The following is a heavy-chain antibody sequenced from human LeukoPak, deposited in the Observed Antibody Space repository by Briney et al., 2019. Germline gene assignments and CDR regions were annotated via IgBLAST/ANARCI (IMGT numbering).Heavy chain of an antibody. CDR1: GYTFTSYG. CDR3: ARHSSSWYDGENWFDP. Sequence: GASVKVSCKASGYTFTSYGISWVRQAPGQGLEWMGWISAYNGNTNYAQKLQGRVTMTTDTSTSTAYMELRSLRSDDTAVYYCARHSSSWYDGENWFDPWGQGTLVTVSS. J-gene: IGHJ5*02. CDR2: ISAYNGNT. V-gene: IGHV1-18*01. D-gene: IGHD6-13*01.